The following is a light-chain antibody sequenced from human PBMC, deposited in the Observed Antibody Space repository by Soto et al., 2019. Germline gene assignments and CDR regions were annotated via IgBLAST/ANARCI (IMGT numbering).Light chain of an antibody. CDR2: SAS. Sequence: MTQSPATLSVSLGDRATLSCRASRSLSSDYLAWYQQKPGQAPRPLIYSASDRAPGIPARFSGRGSGTYFTLTISSLEHEDFAVYYCQERNRWHRGTFGGGTKVDIK. CDR1: RSLSSDY. CDR3: QERNRWHRGT. V-gene: IGKV3D-11*02. J-gene: IGKJ4*01.